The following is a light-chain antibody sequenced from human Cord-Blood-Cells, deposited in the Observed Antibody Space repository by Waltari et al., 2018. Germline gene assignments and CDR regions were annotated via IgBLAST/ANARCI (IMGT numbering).Light chain of an antibody. J-gene: IGLJ1*01. CDR2: DVS. Sequence: QSALTQPASVSGSPGQSITISCTGTSSDVGGYNYVSWYHQHPGKAPKLMIYDVSKRPSGVSNRFSGSKSGNTASLTISGLQAEDEADYYCSSYTSSSTFVFGGGTKVTVL. V-gene: IGLV2-14*01. CDR1: SSDVGGYNY. CDR3: SSYTSSSTFV.